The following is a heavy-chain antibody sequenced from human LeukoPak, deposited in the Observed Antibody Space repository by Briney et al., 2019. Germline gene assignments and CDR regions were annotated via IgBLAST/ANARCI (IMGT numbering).Heavy chain of an antibody. Sequence: SGGSLRLSCAASGFTFSSYDMYGVRQAPGKGLEWVAAIWYDAGNKYYADSVKGRFTISRDNSKSTLFLQMNSLRAEDTAVYYCVRREVGTFDYWGQGTLVTVSS. CDR2: IWYDAGNK. CDR3: VRREVGTFDY. V-gene: IGHV3-33*01. J-gene: IGHJ4*02. CDR1: GFTFSSYD. D-gene: IGHD1-1*01.